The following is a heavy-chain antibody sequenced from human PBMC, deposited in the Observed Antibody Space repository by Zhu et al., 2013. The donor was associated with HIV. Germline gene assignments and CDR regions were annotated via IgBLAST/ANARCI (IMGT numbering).Heavy chain of an antibody. CDR3: ARERDTAMDTAAFDY. CDR2: IIPILGIA. CDR1: GGTFSSYT. V-gene: IGHV1-69*08. D-gene: IGHD5-18*01. J-gene: IGHJ4*02. Sequence: QVQLVQSGAEVKKPGSSVKVSCKASGGTFSSYTISWVRQAPGQGLEWMGRIIPILGIANYAQKFQGRVTITADKSTSTAYMELSSLRSEDTAVYYCARERDTAMDTAAFDYWGQGTLVTVSS.